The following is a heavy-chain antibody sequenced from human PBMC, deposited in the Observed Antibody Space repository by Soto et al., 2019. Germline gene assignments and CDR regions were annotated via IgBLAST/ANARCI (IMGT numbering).Heavy chain of an antibody. D-gene: IGHD6-13*01. CDR1: GFTFSGSA. CDR2: IRSKASSYAT. V-gene: IGHV3-73*01. CDR3: ARSGSSWNLREFDS. Sequence: PVGSLRLSCAASGFTFSGSAMHWVRQASGKGLEWVGRIRSKASSYATTYAASVRGSFTISRDDSKNTAYLQMNSLRSDDTAVYYCARSGSSWNLREFDSWGQGTLVTVSS. J-gene: IGHJ4*02.